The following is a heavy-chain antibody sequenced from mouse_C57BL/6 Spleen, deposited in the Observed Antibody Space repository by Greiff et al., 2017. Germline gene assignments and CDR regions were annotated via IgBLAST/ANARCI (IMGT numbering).Heavy chain of an antibody. V-gene: IGHV1-26*01. D-gene: IGHD2-4*01. CDR1: GYTFTDYY. Sequence: EVQLQQSGPELVKPGASVKISCTASGYTFTDYYMHWVQQTHGKSLEWIGDINPNNGATSYHHKFKGKSTLTIDKSSSTAYKELRSLTSEENAVDYCGRCSIYDDHLLEYWGKGTTLTVSS. J-gene: IGHJ2*01. CDR3: GRCSIYDDHLLEY. CDR2: INPNNGAT.